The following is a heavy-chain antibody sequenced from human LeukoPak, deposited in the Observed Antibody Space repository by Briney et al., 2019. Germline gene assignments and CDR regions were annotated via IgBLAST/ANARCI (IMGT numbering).Heavy chain of an antibody. CDR2: TRNKANSYTT. D-gene: IGHD2-15*01. CDR3: ARDRRVVVAATYYYYYMDV. J-gene: IGHJ6*03. CDR1: GFTFSDHY. Sequence: GGSLRLSCAASGFTFSDHYMHWVRQAPGKGLEWVGRTRNKANSYTTEYAASVKGRFTISRDDSKNSLYLQMNSLKTEDTAVYYCARDRRVVVAATYYYYYMDVWGKGTTVTVSS. V-gene: IGHV3-72*01.